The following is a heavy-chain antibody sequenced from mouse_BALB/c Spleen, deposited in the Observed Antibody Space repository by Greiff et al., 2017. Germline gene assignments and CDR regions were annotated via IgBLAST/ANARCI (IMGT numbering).Heavy chain of an antibody. D-gene: IGHD3-2*01. V-gene: IGHV14-3*02. J-gene: IGHJ3*01. Sequence: DVQLQESGAELVKPGASVKLSCTASGFNIKDTYMHWVKQRPEQGLEWIGRIDPANGNTKYDPKFQGKATITADTSSNTAYLQLSSLTSEDTAVYYCAETAEFAYWGQGTLVTVSA. CDR3: AETAEFAY. CDR2: IDPANGNT. CDR1: GFNIKDTY.